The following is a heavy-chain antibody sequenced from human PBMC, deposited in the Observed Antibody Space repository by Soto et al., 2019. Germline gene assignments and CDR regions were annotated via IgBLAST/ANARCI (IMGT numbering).Heavy chain of an antibody. CDR2: ISSSSSTI. CDR1: GFTFSSYS. J-gene: IGHJ4*02. D-gene: IGHD6-19*01. CDR3: ARAIIEVAGARPAIDY. Sequence: PGGSLRLSCAASGFTFSSYSMNWVRQAPGKGLEWASYISSSSSTIYYADSVKGRFTISRDNAKNSLYLQMKSLRAEDTAVYYCARAIIEVAGARPAIDYWCQGILVTVS. V-gene: IGHV3-48*01.